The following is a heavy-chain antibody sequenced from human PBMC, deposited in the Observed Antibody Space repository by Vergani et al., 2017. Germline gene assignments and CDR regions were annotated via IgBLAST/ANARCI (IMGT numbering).Heavy chain of an antibody. CDR2: IWYDGNNK. Sequence: QVQLVESGGGVVQPGRSLRLSCAASGFTFNQYGMHWVRQAPGKGLEWVAVIWYDGNNKQYADSVKGRFTISRDNSKSTMYLQMNSLRDEDTGVYYCARHLGLLYTRFDPWGQGTLVTVS. V-gene: IGHV3-33*01. CDR3: ARHLGLLYTRFDP. J-gene: IGHJ5*02. CDR1: GFTFNQYG. D-gene: IGHD3-16*01.